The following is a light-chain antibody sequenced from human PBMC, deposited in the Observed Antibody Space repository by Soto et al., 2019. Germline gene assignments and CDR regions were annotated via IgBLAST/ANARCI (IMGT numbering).Light chain of an antibody. V-gene: IGKV1-33*01. Sequence: DVQLTQSPSPLPASAGARVAITCQATKTIFNSLNWFQQRPGKAPQLLISDASHLEPGVPSRFSGQRSGTDFTLIINDLQPEDFATYFCQQYEDLPLTFGGGTRVEV. CDR2: DAS. CDR1: KTIFNS. J-gene: IGKJ4*01. CDR3: QQYEDLPLT.